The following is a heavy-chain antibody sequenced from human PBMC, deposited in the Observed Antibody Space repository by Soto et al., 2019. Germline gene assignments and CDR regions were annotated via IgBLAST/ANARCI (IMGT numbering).Heavy chain of an antibody. CDR2: ISSSSSYI. CDR1: GFTFSSYI. Sequence: PGGSLRLSCAASGFTFSSYIMNWVRQAPGKGLEWVSSISSSSSYIYYADSVKGRSTTSRDNSANTLHLQLHSLRVEDTATYYCARRGTSEWGHFDHWGQGTLVPVSS. J-gene: IGHJ4*02. V-gene: IGHV3-21*04. D-gene: IGHD1-26*01. CDR3: ARRGTSEWGHFDH.